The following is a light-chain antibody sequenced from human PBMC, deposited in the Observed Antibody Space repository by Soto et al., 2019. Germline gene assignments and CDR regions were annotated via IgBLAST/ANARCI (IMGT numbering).Light chain of an antibody. J-gene: IGKJ2*01. CDR1: QGISSS. CDR3: QQYNDFQYT. CDR2: KAT. V-gene: IGKV1D-13*01. Sequence: AIQLTQSPSSLSASVGDRVTITCRASQGISSSLAWYQQTPGKAPKLLIYKATNLQSGVPSRFSGSGSGTDFSLTISSLQPVDSATYFCQQYNDFQYTFGPGTKLEI.